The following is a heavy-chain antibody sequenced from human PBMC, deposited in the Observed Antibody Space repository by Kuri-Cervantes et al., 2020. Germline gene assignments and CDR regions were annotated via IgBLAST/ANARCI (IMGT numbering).Heavy chain of an antibody. CDR1: GFTFSSYA. Sequence: GGTLKIFWATSGFTFSSYAMHWVRQAPGRGLEWVAVISYDGSNKYYADSVKGRFTISRDNSKNTLYLQMNSLRAEDTAVYYCARDSSSGGYFDLWGRGTLVTVSS. J-gene: IGHJ2*01. CDR2: ISYDGSNK. V-gene: IGHV3-30*01. D-gene: IGHD6-19*01. CDR3: ARDSSSGGYFDL.